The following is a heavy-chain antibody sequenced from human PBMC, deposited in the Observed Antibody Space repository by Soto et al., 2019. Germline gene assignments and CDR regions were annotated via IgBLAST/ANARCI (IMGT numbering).Heavy chain of an antibody. J-gene: IGHJ5*02. D-gene: IGHD6-19*01. CDR3: ERIAVAAGYNWFDP. V-gene: IGHV5-10-1*01. CDR1: GYSLTSYW. CDR2: IDPSDSYT. Sequence: VESLKISCKGSGYSLTSYWIRWVRQIPGKGLAWMGRIDPSDSYTNYSPYFQGNVTISADKSISTAYLHWSSLKASDTAMYYCERIAVAAGYNWFDPWGQGTLVTVSS.